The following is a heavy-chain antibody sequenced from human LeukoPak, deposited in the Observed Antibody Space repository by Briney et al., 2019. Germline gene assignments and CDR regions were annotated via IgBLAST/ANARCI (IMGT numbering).Heavy chain of an antibody. CDR3: AKNFYGDYNVFFDY. CDR1: GLTFSSYV. J-gene: IGHJ4*02. V-gene: IGHV3-23*01. Sequence: PGGSLRLSCAASGLTFSSYVMGWVRQAPGKGLEWVSALSGSGGSTYYADSVRGRFTIPRDNSKSTLYLQMHSLRAEDTAIYYCAKNFYGDYNVFFDYWGQGTLVTVSS. CDR2: LSGSGGST. D-gene: IGHD4-17*01.